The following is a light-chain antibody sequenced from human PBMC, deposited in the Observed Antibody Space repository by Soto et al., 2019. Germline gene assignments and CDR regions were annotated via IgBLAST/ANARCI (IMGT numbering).Light chain of an antibody. CDR2: VGAGGIVG. CDR1: SGYSDYK. V-gene: IGLV9-49*01. J-gene: IGLJ1*01. CDR3: GADHGGGSDLVYV. Sequence: QSVLTQPPSASASLGASVTLTCTLSSGYSDYKVDWYQQRPGEGPLFVMRVGAGGIVGSKGDGIPDRYSGLGSGLNRYLTIKNIQADDESDFHCGADHGGGSDLVYVFGTGTKLTVL.